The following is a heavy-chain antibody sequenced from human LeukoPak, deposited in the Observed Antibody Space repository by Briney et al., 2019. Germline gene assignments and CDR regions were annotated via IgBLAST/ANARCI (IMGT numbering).Heavy chain of an antibody. CDR3: ARMRSTAYIMDV. D-gene: IGHD1-26*01. CDR2: VYFSGST. V-gene: IGHV4-39*02. CDR1: GGSISTSSYY. J-gene: IGHJ6*02. Sequence: SETLSLTCSVSGGSISTSSYYWDWIRQPPGRGLEWIGSVYFSGSTYYNPSLQSRVALFVDTSKNHFSLRLSSVTAADTALYYCARMRSTAYIMDVWDQGTTVTVSS.